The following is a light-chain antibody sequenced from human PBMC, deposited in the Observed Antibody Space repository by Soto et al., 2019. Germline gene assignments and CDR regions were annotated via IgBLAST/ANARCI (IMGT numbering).Light chain of an antibody. V-gene: IGKV1-9*01. Sequence: DIQLTQSPSFLSASLGDRVTITCRASQGIGSYLAWYQQKPGKAPRLLIYAASTLQSGVPSRFTGSGSDTESTLTISSLQPEDFATYYCQQLNNYPLTFGGGTKVEIK. J-gene: IGKJ4*01. CDR1: QGIGSY. CDR2: AAS. CDR3: QQLNNYPLT.